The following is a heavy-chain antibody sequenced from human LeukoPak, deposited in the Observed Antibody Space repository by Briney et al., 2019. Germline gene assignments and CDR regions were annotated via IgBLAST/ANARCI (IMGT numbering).Heavy chain of an antibody. V-gene: IGHV1-46*01. J-gene: IGHJ4*02. CDR3: AILMGELELRDY. Sequence: GSVKVSCKASGYTFTSYYMHWVRQAPGQGLEWMGIINPSGGSTSYAQKFQGRVTMTRDMSTSTVYMELSSLRSEDTAVYYCAILMGELELRDYWGQGTLVTVSS. CDR2: INPSGGST. D-gene: IGHD1-7*01. CDR1: GYTFTSYY.